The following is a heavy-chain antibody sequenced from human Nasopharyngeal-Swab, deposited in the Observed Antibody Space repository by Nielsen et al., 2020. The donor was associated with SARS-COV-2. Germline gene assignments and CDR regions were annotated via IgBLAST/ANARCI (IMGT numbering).Heavy chain of an antibody. CDR3: GYYGDEYYYYYYGMDV. D-gene: IGHD4-17*01. CDR1: GFTFSNAW. V-gene: IGHV3-15*01. J-gene: IGHJ6*02. CDR2: IQSKTDGGTT. Sequence: GESLKISCAASGFTFSNAWMSWVRQAPGKGLEWVGRIQSKTDGGTTDYAAPVKGRFTISRDDSKNTLYLQMNSLKTEDTAVYYCGYYGDEYYYYYYGMDVWGQGTTVTVSS.